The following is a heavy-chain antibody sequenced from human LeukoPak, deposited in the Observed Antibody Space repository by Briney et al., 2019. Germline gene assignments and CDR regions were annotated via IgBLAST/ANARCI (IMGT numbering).Heavy chain of an antibody. Sequence: PSQTLSLTCTVSGGSISSSSYYWGWIRQPPGKGLEWIGSIYYSGSTYYNPSLKSRVTISVDTSKNRFSLKLSSVTAADTAVYYCAREVDLGYTAMVPSVDYWGQGTLVTVSS. CDR2: IYYSGST. CDR3: AREVDLGYTAMVPSVDY. D-gene: IGHD5-18*01. J-gene: IGHJ4*02. CDR1: GGSISSSSYY. V-gene: IGHV4-39*02.